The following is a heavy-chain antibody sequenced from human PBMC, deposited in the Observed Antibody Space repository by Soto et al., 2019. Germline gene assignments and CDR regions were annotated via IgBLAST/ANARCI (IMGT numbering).Heavy chain of an antibody. V-gene: IGHV4-59*01. CDR1: GVSIIRYF. D-gene: IGHD1-26*01. CDR3: ARSRLGSGSYFDY. Sequence: SANLSLTSPVSGVSIIRYFVILIRPPPGKGLEWIGYIYYSGSTNYNPSLKSRVTISVDTSKNQFSLKLSSVTAADTAVYYCARSRLGSGSYFDYWGQGTLVTVSS. CDR2: IYYSGST. J-gene: IGHJ4*02.